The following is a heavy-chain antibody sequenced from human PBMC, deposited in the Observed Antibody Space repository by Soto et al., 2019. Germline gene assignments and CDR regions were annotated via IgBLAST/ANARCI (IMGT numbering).Heavy chain of an antibody. CDR3: ARGLYFYGMDV. CDR1: GGSFSGYY. V-gene: IGHV4-34*01. CDR2: INHSGST. Sequence: SETLSLTCAVYGGSFSGYYWSWIRQPPGKGLEWIGEINHSGSTNYNPSLKSRVNISVDTSKIQFSLKLSSVTAAYTAVYYCARGLYFYGMDVWGQGTSVTVSS. J-gene: IGHJ6*02.